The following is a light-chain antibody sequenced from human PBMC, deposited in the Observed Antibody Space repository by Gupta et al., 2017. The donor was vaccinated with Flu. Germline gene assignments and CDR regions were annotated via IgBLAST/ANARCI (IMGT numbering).Light chain of an antibody. CDR1: QYIKNN. CDR2: AAS. V-gene: IGKV1-39*01. Sequence: PSSLSASVGDRVTITCRASQYIKNNLNWYQQRPGKAPNLLIYAASTLQEGVPSRFTGSGSGTDFKLTINRLQPEDFATYYCQQAYNTPYAFGQGTTLEIK. J-gene: IGKJ2*01. CDR3: QQAYNTPYA.